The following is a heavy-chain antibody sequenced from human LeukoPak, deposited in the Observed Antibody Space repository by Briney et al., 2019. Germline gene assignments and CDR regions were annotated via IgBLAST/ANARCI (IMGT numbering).Heavy chain of an antibody. V-gene: IGHV3-30*02. Sequence: GGSLRLSCAASGFTFSSYGMYWVRQAPGKGLEWVAFIRYDGSNKYYADSVKGRFTISRDNSKNTLYLQMNSLRAEDTAVYYCAKTSGAYYDYVWGSYRSDHDAFDIWGQGTMVTVSS. CDR1: GFTFSSYG. D-gene: IGHD3-16*02. CDR2: IRYDGSNK. CDR3: AKTSGAYYDYVWGSYRSDHDAFDI. J-gene: IGHJ3*02.